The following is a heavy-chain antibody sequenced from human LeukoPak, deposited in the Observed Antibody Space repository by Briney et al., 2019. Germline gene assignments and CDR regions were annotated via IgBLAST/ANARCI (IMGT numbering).Heavy chain of an antibody. V-gene: IGHV5-51*01. CDR1: GYSFTSYW. Sequence: GESLKISCKGSGYSFTSYWIGWVRQMPGKGLEWMGIIYPGDSDTRYSPSFQGQVTISADKSISTACLQWSSLKASDTAMYYCARHNQDIVLMVYAMGWYFDLWGRGTLVTVSS. CDR3: ARHNQDIVLMVYAMGWYFDL. CDR2: IYPGDSDT. D-gene: IGHD2-8*01. J-gene: IGHJ2*01.